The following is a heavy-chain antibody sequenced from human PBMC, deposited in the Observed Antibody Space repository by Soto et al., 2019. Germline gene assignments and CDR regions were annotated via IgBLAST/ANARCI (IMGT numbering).Heavy chain of an antibody. D-gene: IGHD3-10*01. J-gene: IGHJ6*02. V-gene: IGHV3-49*04. CDR1: GFTFGDYA. CDR3: PSAHPRAWSGELSNLYYSYGMDV. CDR2: IRSKAYGGTT. Sequence: PGGSLRLSCTASGFTFGDYAMSWVRQAPGKGLEWGGFIRSKAYGGTTEYAASVKGRFTISRVDSKSIAYLQMNSLKTEDTAVYYCPSAHPRAWSGELSNLYYSYGMDVCGQGTTVTVSS.